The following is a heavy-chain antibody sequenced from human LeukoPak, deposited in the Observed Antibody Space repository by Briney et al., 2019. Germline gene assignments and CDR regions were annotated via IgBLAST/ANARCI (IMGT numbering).Heavy chain of an antibody. V-gene: IGHV3-66*01. D-gene: IGHD6-13*01. CDR3: ARERRAGYSSSWYLGY. J-gene: IGHJ4*02. Sequence: GSLRLSCAASGFTVSSNYMSWVRQAPGKGLEWVSVIYSGGSTYYADSVKGRFTISRDNSKNTLYLQMNSLRAEDTAVYYCARERRAGYSSSWYLGYWGQGTLVTVSS. CDR2: IYSGGST. CDR1: GFTVSSNY.